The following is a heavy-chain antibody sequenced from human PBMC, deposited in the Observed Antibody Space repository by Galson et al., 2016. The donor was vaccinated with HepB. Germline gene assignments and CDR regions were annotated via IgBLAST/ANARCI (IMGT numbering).Heavy chain of an antibody. CDR3: VVVDPRPFQHYFGMDV. CDR2: IYYSGTT. V-gene: IGHV4-39*01. J-gene: IGHJ6*02. CDR1: GGSLISSSYY. D-gene: IGHD3-16*02. Sequence: LSLTCTVSGGSLISSSYYWGWIRQPPGKGLEWIGSIYYSGTTYYNPSLKSRVSISMDTSKNEFSVRLSSVTAADTAVYYYVVVDPRPFQHYFGMDVWGQGTTVTVS.